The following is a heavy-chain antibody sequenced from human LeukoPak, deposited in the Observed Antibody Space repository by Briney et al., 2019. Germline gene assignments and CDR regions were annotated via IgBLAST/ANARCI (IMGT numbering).Heavy chain of an antibody. CDR3: AKGGGRDWFDP. D-gene: IGHD2-15*01. CDR1: GGSISSYY. CDR2: IYYSGST. V-gene: IGHV4-59*01. J-gene: IGHJ5*02. Sequence: SEALSLTCTVSGGSISSYYWSWIRQPPGKGLEWIGYIYYSGSTNYNPSLKSRVTISVDTSKNQFSLKLSSVTAADTAVYYCAKGGGRDWFDPWGQGTLVTVSS.